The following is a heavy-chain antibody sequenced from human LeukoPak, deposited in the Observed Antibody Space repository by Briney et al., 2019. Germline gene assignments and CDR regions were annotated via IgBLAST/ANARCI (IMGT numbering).Heavy chain of an antibody. CDR3: AKDLSGSYSFDY. CDR1: GXTFSDYG. CDR2: ISGDGRRT. V-gene: IGHV3-64D*08. D-gene: IGHD1-26*01. J-gene: IGHJ4*02. Sequence: PGGSLRLSCSASGXTFSDYGLYWVRQAPGKGLEYVSRISGDGRRTDYADLVKGRFTISRDNSKNTLYLQMSSLRPEDTAVYFCAKDLSGSYSFDYWGQGTLVTVSS.